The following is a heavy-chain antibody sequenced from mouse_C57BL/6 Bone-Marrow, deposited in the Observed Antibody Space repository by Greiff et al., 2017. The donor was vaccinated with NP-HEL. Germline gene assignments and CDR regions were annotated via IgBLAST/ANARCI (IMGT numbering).Heavy chain of an antibody. CDR2: INPYNGGT. D-gene: IGHD2-4*01. V-gene: IGHV1-19*01. Sequence: VQLQQSGPVLVKPGASVKMSCKASGYTFTDYYMNWVKQSHGKSLEWIGVINPYNGGTSYNQKFKGKATLTVDKSSSTAYMELNSLTSEDSAVYDCAPIYYDYDGAWFAYWGQGTLVTVSA. CDR1: GYTFTDYY. CDR3: APIYYDYDGAWFAY. J-gene: IGHJ3*01.